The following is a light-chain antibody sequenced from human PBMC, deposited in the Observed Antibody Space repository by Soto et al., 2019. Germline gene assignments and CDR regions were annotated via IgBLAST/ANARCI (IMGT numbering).Light chain of an antibody. CDR2: EVS. Sequence: QSVLTQPHSASGSPGQSVTISCTGTSSDVGGYNYVSWYQQHPGKAPKLMIYEVSKRPSGVPDRFSGSKSGNTASLTVSGLQAEDEADYYCSSYAGSLVVFGGGTKVTVL. V-gene: IGLV2-8*01. CDR1: SSDVGGYNY. J-gene: IGLJ2*01. CDR3: SSYAGSLVV.